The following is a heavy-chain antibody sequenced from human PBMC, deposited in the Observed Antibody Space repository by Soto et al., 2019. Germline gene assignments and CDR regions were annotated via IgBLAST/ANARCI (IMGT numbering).Heavy chain of an antibody. CDR3: ARVGPWVPYYYDSSPYTFENWFDP. D-gene: IGHD3-22*01. J-gene: IGHJ5*02. Sequence: SETLSLTCSVSGVSIGSHFWSWIRQAPGKGPELVGYIYHTVNTNYNPALKSRVTISMDTSENQLSLQLSSVTAADTAVYYCARVGPWVPYYYDSSPYTFENWFDPWGQGTLVTVSS. CDR1: GVSIGSHF. V-gene: IGHV4-59*11. CDR2: IYHTVNT.